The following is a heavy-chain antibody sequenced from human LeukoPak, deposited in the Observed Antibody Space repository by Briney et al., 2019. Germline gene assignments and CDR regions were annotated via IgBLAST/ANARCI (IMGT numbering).Heavy chain of an antibody. CDR2: INPNSGGT. Sequence: ASVKVSCKASGYTFTGYYMHWVRQAPGQGLEWMGWINPNSGGTNYAQNFQGWVTMTRDTSISTAYMELSRLRSDDTAVYYCARDLGGLRYFDWSTFYFDYWGQGTLVTVSS. D-gene: IGHD3-9*01. J-gene: IGHJ4*02. V-gene: IGHV1-2*04. CDR1: GYTFTGYY. CDR3: ARDLGGLRYFDWSTFYFDY.